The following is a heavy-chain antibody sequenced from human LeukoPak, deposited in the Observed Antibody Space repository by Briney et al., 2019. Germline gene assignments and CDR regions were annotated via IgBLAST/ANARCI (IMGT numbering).Heavy chain of an antibody. D-gene: IGHD5-18*01. Sequence: GGSLRLSCAASGFTFSSYEMNWVRQAPGKGLEWVSYISGSGSTIYYADSVQGRFTISRDNAKNSLYLQMNGLRAEDTAVYYCARDPQYSYAHFDYWGQGALVTVSS. CDR2: ISGSGSTI. CDR3: ARDPQYSYAHFDY. J-gene: IGHJ4*02. CDR1: GFTFSSYE. V-gene: IGHV3-48*03.